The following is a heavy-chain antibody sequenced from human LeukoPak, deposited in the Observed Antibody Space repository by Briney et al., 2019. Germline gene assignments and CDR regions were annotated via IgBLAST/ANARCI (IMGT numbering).Heavy chain of an antibody. CDR3: ARGRRPPIAAAGTGAFDI. CDR1: GGSFSGYY. J-gene: IGHJ3*02. Sequence: SETLSLTCAVSGGSFSGYYWSWIRQPPGKGLEWIGEINHSGSTNYNPSLKSRVTISVDTSKNQFSLKLSSVTAADTAVYYCARGRRPPIAAAGTGAFDIWGQGTMVTVSS. V-gene: IGHV4-34*01. CDR2: INHSGST. D-gene: IGHD6-13*01.